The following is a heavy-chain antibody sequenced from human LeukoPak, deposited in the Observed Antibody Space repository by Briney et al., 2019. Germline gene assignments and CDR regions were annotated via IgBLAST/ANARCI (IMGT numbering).Heavy chain of an antibody. Sequence: PGGSLRLSCTASGFAFSNYAMSWVRQAPGKGLEWVSGISGSGGSTYYADSVKGRFAISRDNSKNSLYLQMNSLRAEDTALYYCAKDIGEDIVVVPAAGRAFDIWGQGTMVTVSS. J-gene: IGHJ3*02. CDR3: AKDIGEDIVVVPAAGRAFDI. D-gene: IGHD2-2*01. V-gene: IGHV3-43*02. CDR2: ISGSGGST. CDR1: GFAFSNYA.